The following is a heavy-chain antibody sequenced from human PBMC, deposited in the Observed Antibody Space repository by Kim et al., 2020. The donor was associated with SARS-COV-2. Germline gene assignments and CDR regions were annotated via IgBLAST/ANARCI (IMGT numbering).Heavy chain of an antibody. Sequence: TIYADSVKGRFTISRDNAKNTLYLQMNSLRVDDTAVYYCTRDLDWLLFDYWGQGTLVTVSS. J-gene: IGHJ4*02. CDR2: T. V-gene: IGHV3-74*01. D-gene: IGHD3-3*01. CDR3: TRDLDWLLFDY.